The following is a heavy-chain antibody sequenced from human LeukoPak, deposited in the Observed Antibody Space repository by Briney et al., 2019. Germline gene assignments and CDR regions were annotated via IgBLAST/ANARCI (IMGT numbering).Heavy chain of an antibody. D-gene: IGHD3-22*01. V-gene: IGHV3-21*01. CDR3: ARKLYDSSGYYSYYFDY. J-gene: IGHJ4*02. CDR1: GFTFSSYS. Sequence: GGSLRLSCAASGFTFSSYSMNWVRQAPGKGLEWVSSISSSSSYIYYADSVKGQFTISRDNAKNSLYLQMNSLRAEDTAVYYCARKLYDSSGYYSYYFDYWGQGTLVTVSS. CDR2: ISSSSSYI.